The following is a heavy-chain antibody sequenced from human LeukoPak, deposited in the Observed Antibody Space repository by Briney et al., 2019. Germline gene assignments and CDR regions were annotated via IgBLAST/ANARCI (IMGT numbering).Heavy chain of an antibody. CDR3: AADLVFSGWYYFDY. J-gene: IGHJ4*02. CDR1: GGTFSSYA. D-gene: IGHD6-19*01. Sequence: ASVKVSCKASGGTFSSYAISWVRQAPGQGLEWMGGIIPIFGTANYAQKFQGRVTITADESTSTAYMELSSLRSEDTAVYYCAADLVFSGWYYFDYWGQGTLVTVSS. V-gene: IGHV1-69*13. CDR2: IIPIFGTA.